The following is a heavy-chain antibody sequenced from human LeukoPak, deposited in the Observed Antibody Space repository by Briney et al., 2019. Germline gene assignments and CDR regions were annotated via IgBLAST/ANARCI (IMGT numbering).Heavy chain of an antibody. V-gene: IGHV3-21*01. CDR3: ARSLEGYDFWSGPDY. CDR1: GFTFSSYS. CDR2: ISSSSSYI. D-gene: IGHD3-3*01. Sequence: GGSLRLSCAASGFTFSSYSMNWVRQAPGKGLEWDSSISSSSSYIYYADSVKGRFTISRDNAKNSLYLQMNSLRAEDTAVYYCARSLEGYDFWSGPDYWGQGTLVTVSS. J-gene: IGHJ4*02.